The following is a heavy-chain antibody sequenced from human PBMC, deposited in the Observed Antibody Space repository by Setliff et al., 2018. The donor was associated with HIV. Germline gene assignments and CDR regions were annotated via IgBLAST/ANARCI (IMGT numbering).Heavy chain of an antibody. CDR2: MSTGGGIK. CDR1: GFTFSSYV. Sequence: GGSLRLSCAATGFTFSSYVLHWVRQAPGKGLEWVAVMSTGGGIKICADSVKGRFTISRDNSRNTLFLQMNSLRAEDTAVYYCVRDITTCWDVWGQGTTVTVSS. V-gene: IGHV3-30-3*01. J-gene: IGHJ6*02. D-gene: IGHD4-4*01. CDR3: VRDITTCWDV.